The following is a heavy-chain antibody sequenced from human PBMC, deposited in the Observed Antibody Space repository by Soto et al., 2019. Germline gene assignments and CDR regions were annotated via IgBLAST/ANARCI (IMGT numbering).Heavy chain of an antibody. CDR2: IYYSGST. J-gene: IGHJ6*02. Sequence: KPSETLTLTCTASGGSISSSSYYWGWIRQPPGKGLEWIGSIYYSGSTYYNPSFKSRVTISVDTSKNQLSLKLSSGIAADAAVYYCGRLGGSGSYFFDPYYYYGMDVWGQGTTVTVSS. CDR1: GGSISSSSYY. D-gene: IGHD3-10*01. V-gene: IGHV4-39*01. CDR3: GRLGGSGSYFFDPYYYYGMDV.